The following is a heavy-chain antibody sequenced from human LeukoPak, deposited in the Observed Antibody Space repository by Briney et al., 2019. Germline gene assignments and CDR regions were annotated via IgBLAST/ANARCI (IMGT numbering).Heavy chain of an antibody. J-gene: IGHJ4*02. V-gene: IGHV3-21*03. Sequence: GGSLRLSCAASGFTFSSSAMSWVRQAPGKGLEWVSSINNVGSHIYYAGSVRGRFTISRDNAKNSLYLQMSSLKTEDTAVYYCTTDPAEYFDYWGQGTLVTVSS. CDR3: TTDPAEYFDY. CDR2: INNVGSHI. CDR1: GFTFSSSA.